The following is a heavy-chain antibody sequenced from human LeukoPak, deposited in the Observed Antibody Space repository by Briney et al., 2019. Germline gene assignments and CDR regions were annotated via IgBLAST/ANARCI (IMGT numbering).Heavy chain of an antibody. J-gene: IGHJ3*02. CDR2: IYHSGST. Sequence: SETLSLTCAVSGGSISSGGYSWSWIRQPPGKGPEWIGYIYHSGSTYYNPSLKSRVTISVDRSKNQFSLKLSSVTAADTAVYYCARYDSSRVAFDIWGQGTMVTVSS. CDR3: ARYDSSRVAFDI. CDR1: GGSISSGGYS. D-gene: IGHD3-22*01. V-gene: IGHV4-30-2*01.